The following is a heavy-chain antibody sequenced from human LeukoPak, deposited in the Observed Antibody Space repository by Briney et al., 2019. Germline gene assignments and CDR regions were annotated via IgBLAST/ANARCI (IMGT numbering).Heavy chain of an antibody. D-gene: IGHD1-26*01. J-gene: IGHJ2*01. CDR1: GGSISSYY. CDR2: IYTSGST. CDR3: ARDGSTTAVGYWYFDL. V-gene: IGHV4-4*07. Sequence: SETLSLTCTVSGGSISSYYWSWIRQPPGKGLEWIGRIYTSGSTNYNPSLKSRVTMSVDTSKNQFSLKLSSVTAADTAVYYCARDGSTTAVGYWYFDLWGRGTLVTVSS.